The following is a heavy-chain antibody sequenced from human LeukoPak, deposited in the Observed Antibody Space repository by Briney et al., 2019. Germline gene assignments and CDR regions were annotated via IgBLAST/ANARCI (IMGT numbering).Heavy chain of an antibody. Sequence: GGSLRLSCAASGFTLSSYAMTWVRQAPGKGLEWVSFIGYEGVHKYYADSVKGRFTISKDNSKATLYLQMNSLRPEDTAVYYCAKDLHGGYSSDYWGQGTLVTVFS. V-gene: IGHV3-30*02. J-gene: IGHJ4*02. D-gene: IGHD4-23*01. CDR1: GFTLSSYA. CDR2: IGYEGVHK. CDR3: AKDLHGGYSSDY.